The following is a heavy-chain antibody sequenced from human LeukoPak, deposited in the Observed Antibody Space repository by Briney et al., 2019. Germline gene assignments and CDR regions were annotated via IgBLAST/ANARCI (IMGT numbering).Heavy chain of an antibody. D-gene: IGHD3-22*01. V-gene: IGHV3-23*01. CDR2: ISGNGHQT. CDR3: ARDANYYDISGFFIPFDY. J-gene: IGHJ4*02. Sequence: PGGSLRLSCSASGFAFSRFAMNWVRHLPGKGLDWVSAISGNGHQTYFGDSVKCRFSVSRDNSKNILYLQMDSLRADDSALYYCARDANYYDISGFFIPFDYWGQGALVTVSS. CDR1: GFAFSRFA.